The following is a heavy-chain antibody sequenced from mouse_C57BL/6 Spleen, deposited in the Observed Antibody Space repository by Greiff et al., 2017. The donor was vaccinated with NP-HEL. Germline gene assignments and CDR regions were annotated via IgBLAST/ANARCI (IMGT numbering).Heavy chain of an antibody. D-gene: IGHD1-1*01. J-gene: IGHJ4*01. CDR3: ARWGTTVRGDAMDY. Sequence: VQLQQSGPELVKPGASVKMSCKASGYTFTDYNMHWVKQSHGKSLEWIGYINPKNGGTSYNQKFKGKATLTVNKSSSTAYMERRSLTSEESAVYYCARWGTTVRGDAMDYWGQGTSVTVSS. CDR1: GYTFTDYN. CDR2: INPKNGGT. V-gene: IGHV1-22*01.